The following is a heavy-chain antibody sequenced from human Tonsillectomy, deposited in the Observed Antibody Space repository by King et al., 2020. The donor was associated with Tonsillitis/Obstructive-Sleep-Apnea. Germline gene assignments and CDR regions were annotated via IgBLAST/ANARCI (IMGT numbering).Heavy chain of an antibody. CDR1: GGTFSTSA. D-gene: IGHD3-3*01. CDR2: IIPIFGTA. V-gene: IGHV1-69*01. J-gene: IGHJ6*03. Sequence: QLVQSGAEVKKPGSSVKVSCKASGGTFSTSAISWVRQAPVQGLEWMGGIIPIFGTANNAQKFQGRVTITADESATTAYMELSSLRSEDTAVYYCARGPHGDYYYYYYMDVWGKGTTVTVSS. CDR3: ARGPHGDYYYYYYMDV.